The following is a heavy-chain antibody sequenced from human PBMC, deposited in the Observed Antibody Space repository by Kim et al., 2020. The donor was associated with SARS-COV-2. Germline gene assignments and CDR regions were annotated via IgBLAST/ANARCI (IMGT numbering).Heavy chain of an antibody. V-gene: IGHV3-23*01. CDR1: GFTLSTCA. J-gene: IGHJ4*02. D-gene: IGHD2-2*01. Sequence: GGSLRLSCVASGFTLSTCAMTWVRQAPGKGLEWVSSISARGVTHYADSVKGRFTVSRDSSKNTLDLQMNSLRAEDTALYYCATRPCDGGYAPWDYWGQGTLVTVPA. CDR2: ISARGVT. CDR3: ATRPCDGGYAPWDY.